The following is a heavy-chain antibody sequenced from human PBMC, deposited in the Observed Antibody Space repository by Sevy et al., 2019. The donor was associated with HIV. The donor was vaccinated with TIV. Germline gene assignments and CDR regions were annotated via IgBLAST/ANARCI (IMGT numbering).Heavy chain of an antibody. V-gene: IGHV3-23*01. Sequence: GGSLRLSCAASGFTFSDYYMSWIRQAPGKGLEWVSSISISGADKYYADSVKGRFTISRDNSQNRLYLQMNSLRAEDTALYYCAKALVETEDKNEFDPWGQGTLVTVSS. CDR2: ISISGADK. CDR3: AKALVETEDKNEFDP. D-gene: IGHD2-8*02. J-gene: IGHJ5*02. CDR1: GFTFSDYY.